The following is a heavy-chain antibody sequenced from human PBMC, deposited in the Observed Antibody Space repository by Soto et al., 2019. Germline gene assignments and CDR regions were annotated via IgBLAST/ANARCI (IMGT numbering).Heavy chain of an antibody. CDR3: ARDCSRTSCYGALDAFDI. CDR2: ISAYNGNT. D-gene: IGHD2-2*01. J-gene: IGHJ3*02. V-gene: IGHV1-18*01. Sequence: GASVKVSCKASGYTFTSYGISWVRQAPGQGLEWMGWISAYNGNTNYAQKLQGRVTMTTDTSTSTAYMELRSLRADDTAVYYCARDCSRTSCYGALDAFDIWGQGTMVTVSS. CDR1: GYTFTSYG.